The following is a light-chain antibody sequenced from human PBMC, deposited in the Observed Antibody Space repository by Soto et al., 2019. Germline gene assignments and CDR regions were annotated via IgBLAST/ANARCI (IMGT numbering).Light chain of an antibody. CDR2: DAS. Sequence: EIVFTQSPATLSLSPRERATLSCRASQSVSSYLAWYQQKPGQAPRLLIYDASNRATGIPARFSGSGSGTDFTLTISSLEPEDFAVYYCQQRSNWPPFTFGQGTRLEIK. J-gene: IGKJ5*01. CDR3: QQRSNWPPFT. V-gene: IGKV3-11*01. CDR1: QSVSSY.